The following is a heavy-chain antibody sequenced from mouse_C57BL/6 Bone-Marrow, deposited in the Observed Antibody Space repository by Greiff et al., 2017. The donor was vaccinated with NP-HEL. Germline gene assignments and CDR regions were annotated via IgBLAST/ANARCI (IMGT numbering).Heavy chain of an antibody. CDR3: ARRRHWYFDV. J-gene: IGHJ1*03. CDR2: IDPSDSYT. Sequence: QVQLKQSGAELVMPGASVKLSCKASGYTFTSYWMHWVKQRPGQGLEWIGEIDPSDSYTNYNQKFKGKSTLTVDKSSSTAYMQLSSLTSEDSAVYYCARRRHWYFDVWGTGTTVTVSS. CDR1: GYTFTSYW. D-gene: IGHD3-2*01. V-gene: IGHV1-69*01.